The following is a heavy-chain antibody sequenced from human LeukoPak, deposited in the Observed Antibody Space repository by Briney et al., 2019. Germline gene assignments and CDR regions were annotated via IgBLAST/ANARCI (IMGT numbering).Heavy chain of an antibody. CDR3: ARVEEFDY. D-gene: IGHD3-3*01. Sequence: ASLKVSCKASGYTFTGYYIHWVRQAPGQGREWMGWINPNSGGTNYAQKFQGRVTMTRDTSISTAYMELSRLRSDDTAVYYCARVEEFDYWGQGTLVTVSS. V-gene: IGHV1-2*02. J-gene: IGHJ4*02. CDR2: INPNSGGT. CDR1: GYTFTGYY.